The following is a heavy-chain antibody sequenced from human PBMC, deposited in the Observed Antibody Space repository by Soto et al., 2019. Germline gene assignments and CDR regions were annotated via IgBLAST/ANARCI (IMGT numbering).Heavy chain of an antibody. V-gene: IGHV1-3*01. CDR3: ARVAAIYSSRHQGFDP. D-gene: IGHD6-13*01. CDR1: GYTFTSYA. J-gene: IGHJ5*02. CDR2: INAGNGNT. Sequence: QVQLVQSGAEVKKPGASVKVSCKASGYTFTSYAMHWVRQAPGQRLEWMGWINAGNGNTKYSQKFQGRDTITRDTSASTAYMELSSLRSEDTAVYYYARVAAIYSSRHQGFDPWGQGTLVTVSS.